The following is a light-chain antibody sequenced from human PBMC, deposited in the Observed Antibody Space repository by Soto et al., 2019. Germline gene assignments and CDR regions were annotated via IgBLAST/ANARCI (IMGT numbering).Light chain of an antibody. J-gene: IGKJ5*01. CDR3: QQYVISVT. Sequence: MTQSTATLSVSPGERATLSCRASQSVSSSYLAWYQQKPGQAPRLLIYGASSRATGIPDRFSGSGSGTDFTLTISRLEPQDSAMYYCQQYVISVTFGQGTRLAIK. V-gene: IGKV3-20*01. CDR2: GAS. CDR1: QSVSSSY.